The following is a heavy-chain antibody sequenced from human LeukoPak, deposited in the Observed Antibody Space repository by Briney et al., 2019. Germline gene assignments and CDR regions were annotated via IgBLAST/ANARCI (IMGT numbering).Heavy chain of an antibody. D-gene: IGHD3-16*01. Sequence: ASVTVSSTASGYTFTGDYMHWVRQAPGQGVEWMGWINPNSGGTNYAQKFQGRVTMTRDTSISTAYMELSRLRADDTAVYYCAIVMITFGGVIDPWGQGTLVTVSS. J-gene: IGHJ5*02. CDR3: AIVMITFGGVIDP. V-gene: IGHV1-2*02. CDR2: INPNSGGT. CDR1: GYTFTGDY.